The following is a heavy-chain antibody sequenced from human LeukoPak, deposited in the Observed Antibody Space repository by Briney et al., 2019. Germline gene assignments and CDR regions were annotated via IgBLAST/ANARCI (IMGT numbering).Heavy chain of an antibody. CDR1: GGSISSNY. Sequence: SETLSLTCTVSGGSISSNYWSWIRQPPGKGLEWIGYIYYSGSTNYNPSLKSRVTISVDTSKNQFSLKLSSVTAADTAVYYCARDNRLDYWGQGTLVTVSS. V-gene: IGHV4-59*01. D-gene: IGHD2/OR15-2a*01. CDR2: IYYSGST. J-gene: IGHJ4*02. CDR3: ARDNRLDY.